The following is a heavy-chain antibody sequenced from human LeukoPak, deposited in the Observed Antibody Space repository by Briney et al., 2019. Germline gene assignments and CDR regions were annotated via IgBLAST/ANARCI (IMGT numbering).Heavy chain of an antibody. CDR2: IHYSGTT. J-gene: IGHJ4*02. CDR1: GGSISGYY. Sequence: PSETLSLTCSVSGGSISGYYWSWIRQPPGKGLEWIAYIHYSGTTNYNPSLQSRVTISVDTSKNHFSLKLSSVTAADAAVYYCARGGDGYNYSDSWGQGTLVTVSS. V-gene: IGHV4-59*01. D-gene: IGHD5-24*01. CDR3: ARGGDGYNYSDS.